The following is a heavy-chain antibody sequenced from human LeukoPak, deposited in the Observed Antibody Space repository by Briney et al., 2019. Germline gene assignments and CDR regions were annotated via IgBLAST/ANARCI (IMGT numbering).Heavy chain of an antibody. J-gene: IGHJ5*02. CDR1: GFTFSSYA. Sequence: PGGSLRLSCAASGFTFSSYAMSWIRQPPGKGLECIGEINHSGSTNYNPSLKSRVTISVDTSKNQFSLKLTSVTAADTAVYYCSIRGAYTILGLNWFDPWGQGTLVTVSS. V-gene: IGHV4-34*08. CDR3: SIRGAYTILGLNWFDP. CDR2: INHSGST. D-gene: IGHD3-16*01.